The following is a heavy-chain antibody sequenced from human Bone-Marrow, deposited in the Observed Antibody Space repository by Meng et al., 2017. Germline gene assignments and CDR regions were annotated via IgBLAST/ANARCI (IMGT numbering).Heavy chain of an antibody. V-gene: IGHV5-51*01. D-gene: IGHD1-1*01. CDR1: GYSFTSYW. J-gene: IGHJ4*02. Sequence: KVSCKGSGYSFTSYWIGWVRQMPGKGLELMGIIYPGDSDTRYSPSFQGQVTISADKSISTAYLQWSSLKASDTAMYYCARQGKTTIGGASYWGQGTLVTVSS. CDR3: ARQGKTTIGGASY. CDR2: IYPGDSDT.